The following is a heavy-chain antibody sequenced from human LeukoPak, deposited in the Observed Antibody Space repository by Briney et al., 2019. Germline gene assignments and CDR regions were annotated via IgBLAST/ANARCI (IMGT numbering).Heavy chain of an antibody. CDR3: ARGPPPGATAFGVVDS. J-gene: IGHJ5*01. D-gene: IGHD3-16*01. CDR2: INHRGST. V-gene: IGHV4-34*01. Sequence: SETLYLTCAVYGGSFSDYYWTWIRQPPGKGLEWIGDINHRGSTNYKPSLKSRVTLSVDTSKNQFSLKLRSVTAADTALYYCARGPPPGATAFGVVDSWGRGTLVTVSS. CDR1: GGSFSDYY.